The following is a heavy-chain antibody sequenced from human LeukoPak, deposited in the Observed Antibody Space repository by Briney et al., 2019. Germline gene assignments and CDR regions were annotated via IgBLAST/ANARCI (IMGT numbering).Heavy chain of an antibody. Sequence: GASVKVSCKASGYTFISYGISWVRQAPGQGLEWMGWISAYNGNTNYAQKLQGRVTMTTDTSTSTAYMELRSLRSDDTAVYYCARVVGGAYYYYYYMDVWGKGTTVTVSS. V-gene: IGHV1-18*01. CDR1: GYTFISYG. CDR2: ISAYNGNT. D-gene: IGHD3-16*01. CDR3: ARVVGGAYYYYYYMDV. J-gene: IGHJ6*03.